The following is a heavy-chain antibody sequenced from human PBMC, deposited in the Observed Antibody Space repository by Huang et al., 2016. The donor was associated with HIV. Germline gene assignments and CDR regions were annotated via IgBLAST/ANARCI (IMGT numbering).Heavy chain of an antibody. Sequence: QLQLVQSGGGVVQPGRSLRLSCVASGFTFSDYGIHWVRQPPGEGLEGVAGKSNDGRNKYYADSVKGRFTIFRDNSKSTLYLQMNSLRAEDTAVYYCAKTYYYDSGGYDAFDVWGQGTMVTVSS. V-gene: IGHV3-30*18. CDR1: GFTFSDYG. CDR3: AKTYYYDSGGYDAFDV. D-gene: IGHD3-22*01. J-gene: IGHJ3*01. CDR2: KSNDGRNK.